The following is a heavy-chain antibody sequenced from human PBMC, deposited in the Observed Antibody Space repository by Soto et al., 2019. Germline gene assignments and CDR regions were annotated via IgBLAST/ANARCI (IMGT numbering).Heavy chain of an antibody. V-gene: IGHV3-23*01. Sequence: GGSLRLSCAASGFTFSSYAMSWVRQAPGKGLEWVSAISGSGGSTYYADSVKGRFTISRDNSKNTLYLQMNSLRAEDTAVYYCAKPKRHYYDSSDGYFDYWGQGTLVTVSS. CDR3: AKPKRHYYDSSDGYFDY. CDR2: ISGSGGST. CDR1: GFTFSSYA. D-gene: IGHD3-22*01. J-gene: IGHJ4*02.